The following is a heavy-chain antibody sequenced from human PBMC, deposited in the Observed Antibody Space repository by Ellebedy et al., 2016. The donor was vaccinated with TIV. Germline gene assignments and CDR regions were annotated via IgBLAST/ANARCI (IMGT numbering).Heavy chain of an antibody. CDR3: TRDGSEWSRDY. CDR2: IVNSGRET. Sequence: EGSLRLSXAASGFTFSIAGMTWVRQAPGKGLEWVATIVNSGRETYYADPLKGRFTISRDNAMNSLYLQMDSLTVEDTAVYYCTRDGSEWSRDYWGQGTLVTVSS. D-gene: IGHD2-8*01. J-gene: IGHJ4*02. CDR1: GFTFSIAG. V-gene: IGHV3-21*06.